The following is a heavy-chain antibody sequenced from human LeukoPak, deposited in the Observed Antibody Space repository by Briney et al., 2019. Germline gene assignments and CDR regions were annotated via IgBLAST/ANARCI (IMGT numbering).Heavy chain of an antibody. CDR3: ARDRPMGATTGVDY. Sequence: ASVKVSCKASGYTFTSYGISWVRQAPGQGLEWMGWISAYNGNTNYAQKLQGRVTMTTDTSTSTAYLELRSLRSDDTAVYYCARDRPMGATTGVDYWGQGTLVTVSS. D-gene: IGHD1-26*01. J-gene: IGHJ4*02. CDR1: GYTFTSYG. CDR2: ISAYNGNT. V-gene: IGHV1-18*01.